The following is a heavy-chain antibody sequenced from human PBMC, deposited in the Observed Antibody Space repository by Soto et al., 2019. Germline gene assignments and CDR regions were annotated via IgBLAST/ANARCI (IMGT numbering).Heavy chain of an antibody. D-gene: IGHD3-9*01. CDR3: ARVDDILTGYYLGMDV. V-gene: IGHV1-69*06. CDR1: GGTFSSYA. J-gene: IGHJ6*02. Sequence: ASVKVSCKASGGTFSSYAISWVRQAPGQGLEWMGGIIPIFATADYAQKFQGRVTITADKSTSTAYMELSSLRSEDTAVYYCARVDDILTGYYLGMDVRGQGTTVTVSS. CDR2: IIPIFATA.